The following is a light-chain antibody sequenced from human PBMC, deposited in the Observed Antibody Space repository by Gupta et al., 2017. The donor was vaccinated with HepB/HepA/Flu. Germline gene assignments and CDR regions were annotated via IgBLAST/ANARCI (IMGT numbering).Light chain of an antibody. J-gene: IGKJ2*01. CDR2: KAS. Sequence: SVGDRVTITCRASQSISSWLAWYQQKPGKAPKLLIYKASSLESEVPSRFSGSGSGTEFTLTISSLQPDDFATYYCQQYNSYSGTFGQGTKLEIK. CDR1: QSISSW. CDR3: QQYNSYSGT. V-gene: IGKV1-5*03.